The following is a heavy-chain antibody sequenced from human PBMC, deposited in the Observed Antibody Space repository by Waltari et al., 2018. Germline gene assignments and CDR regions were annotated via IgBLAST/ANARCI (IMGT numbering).Heavy chain of an antibody. CDR3: ARQDYYYVKGYFDL. CDR2: IFYSGAT. V-gene: IGHV4-39*01. Sequence: QLHLQESGPGLVKPSGTVSLTCTVSGGSLRSVAYSWGWVRQPPGKGLEFIASIFYSGATYYNPSLESRVTISVDTSKNQFSLELTSVTDADTAVYYCARQDYYYVKGYFDLWGRGTLVTVSS. J-gene: IGHJ2*01. D-gene: IGHD3-22*01. CDR1: GGSLRSVAYS.